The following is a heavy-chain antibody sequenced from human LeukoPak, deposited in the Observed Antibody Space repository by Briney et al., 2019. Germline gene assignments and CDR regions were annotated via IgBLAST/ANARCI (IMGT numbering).Heavy chain of an antibody. D-gene: IGHD3-22*01. V-gene: IGHV4-59*01. CDR3: ARSHYDNNGHAFDT. CDR1: GGSISSYY. Sequence: SETLSLTCTVSGGSISSYYWSWIRQPPGKGLEWIGYIYYTGNTNYNPSLKSRVTISVDTSKNQFSLKLNSLTAADTAVYYCARSHYDNNGHAFDTWGQGTMVTVSS. CDR2: IYYTGNT. J-gene: IGHJ3*02.